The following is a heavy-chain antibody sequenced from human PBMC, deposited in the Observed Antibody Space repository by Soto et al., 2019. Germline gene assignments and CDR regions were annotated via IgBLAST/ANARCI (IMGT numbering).Heavy chain of an antibody. CDR2: IYSSGTT. J-gene: IGHJ3*02. D-gene: IGHD6-13*01. V-gene: IGHV4-59*01. Sequence: QVQLQESGPGLVKPSETLSLTCTVSGGSIRSYYWSWIRQPPGKGLEWIGYIYSSGTTNYNPPLKSRVIISVDTSKNQFSLHLRSVTAADTAMYFCAREGISGALDIWGQGTVVTVSS. CDR1: GGSIRSYY. CDR3: AREGISGALDI.